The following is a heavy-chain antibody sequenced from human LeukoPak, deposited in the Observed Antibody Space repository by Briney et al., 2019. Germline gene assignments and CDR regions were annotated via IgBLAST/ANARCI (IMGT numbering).Heavy chain of an antibody. CDR1: GCTFTGYY. Sequence: ASVTVSCKASGCTFTGYYMHWVRQAPGQGLEWMGWINPNSGGANYAQKFQGRVTMTRDTSISTAYMELSRLRSDDTAVYYCARDLGGYDFVYWGQGTLVTVSS. CDR2: INPNSGGA. J-gene: IGHJ4*02. CDR3: ARDLGGYDFVY. V-gene: IGHV1-2*02. D-gene: IGHD5-12*01.